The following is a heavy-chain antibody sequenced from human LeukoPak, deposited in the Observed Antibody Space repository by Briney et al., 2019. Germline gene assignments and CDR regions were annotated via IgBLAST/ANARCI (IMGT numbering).Heavy chain of an antibody. D-gene: IGHD6-13*01. CDR2: IKQDGSEK. CDR3: ARGIRYSSSSVVVY. CDR1: GFTFSRFW. J-gene: IGHJ4*02. V-gene: IGHV3-7*01. Sequence: GGSLRLSCAGSGFTFSRFWMSWVRQAPGKGLEWVAIIKQDGSEKYYVDSVKGRFTISRDNAKNSLYLQMNSLRAEDTAVYYCARGIRYSSSSVVVYWGQGTLVTVSS.